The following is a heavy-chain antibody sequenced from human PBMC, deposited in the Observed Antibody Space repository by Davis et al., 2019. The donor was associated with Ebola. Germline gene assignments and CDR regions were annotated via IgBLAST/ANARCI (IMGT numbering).Heavy chain of an antibody. V-gene: IGHV3-74*01. CDR1: GFTFSSYS. CDR3: ARAPLGLGYYYGMDV. Sequence: GESLKISCAASGFTFSSYSMNWVRQAPGKGLVWVSRINSDGSSTSYADSVKGRFTISRENAKNSLYLQMNSLRAEDTAVYYCARAPLGLGYYYGMDVWGQGTTVTVSS. J-gene: IGHJ6*02. CDR2: INSDGSST. D-gene: IGHD2-15*01.